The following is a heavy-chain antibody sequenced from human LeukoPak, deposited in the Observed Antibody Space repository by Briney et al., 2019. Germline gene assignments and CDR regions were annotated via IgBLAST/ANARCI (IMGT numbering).Heavy chain of an antibody. Sequence: GGSLRLSCAASTFTVSTNYMSWVRQAPGKGLEWVSAISGSGGSTYYADSVKGRFTISRDNSKNTLYLQMNSLRAEDTAVYYCAKEGSVTVDWFDPWGQGTLVTVSS. CDR1: TFTVSTNY. D-gene: IGHD2-21*02. V-gene: IGHV3-23*01. J-gene: IGHJ5*02. CDR2: ISGSGGST. CDR3: AKEGSVTVDWFDP.